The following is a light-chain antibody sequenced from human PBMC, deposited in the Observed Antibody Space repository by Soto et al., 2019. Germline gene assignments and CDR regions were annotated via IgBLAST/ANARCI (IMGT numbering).Light chain of an antibody. CDR1: SSNIGAGYD. CDR2: ANI. V-gene: IGLV1-40*01. Sequence: QSVLTQPPSVSGAPGQGVTISCTGSSSNIGAGYDVHWYQQLPGTAPKLLIYANINRPSGVPDRFSGSKSGTSASLAITGLQAEDEADYYCQSYDSSSVVFGGGTKLTVL. J-gene: IGLJ2*01. CDR3: QSYDSSSVV.